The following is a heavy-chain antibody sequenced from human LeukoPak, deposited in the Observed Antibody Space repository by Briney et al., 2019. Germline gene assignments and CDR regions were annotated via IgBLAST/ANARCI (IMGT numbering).Heavy chain of an antibody. Sequence: PSETVSLTGTVSGGSISNYYWSWIRQPPGKGLEWIGYIYYSGSTNYNPSLMSRVTISVDTSKTQFSLKLSSVTAADTAVYYCARYRNEALFAFDIWGQGTMVTVSS. CDR1: GGSISNYY. D-gene: IGHD1-14*01. V-gene: IGHV4-59*01. CDR2: IYYSGST. CDR3: ARYRNEALFAFDI. J-gene: IGHJ3*02.